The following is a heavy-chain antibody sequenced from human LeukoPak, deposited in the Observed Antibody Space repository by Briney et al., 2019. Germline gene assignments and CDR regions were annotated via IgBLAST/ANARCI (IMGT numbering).Heavy chain of an antibody. V-gene: IGHV3-23*01. CDR2: ISGSGVST. Sequence: GGTLRLSCAGSGFTFSSYGMSWVRQTPGKGLEWVSAISGSGVSTYYVDSVKGRFTISRDNAKNSLYLQMNSLRAEDTALYYCARVPRILKDYGGNRYYFDYWGQGTLVTVSS. CDR3: ARVPRILKDYGGNRYYFDY. D-gene: IGHD4-23*01. J-gene: IGHJ4*02. CDR1: GFTFSSYG.